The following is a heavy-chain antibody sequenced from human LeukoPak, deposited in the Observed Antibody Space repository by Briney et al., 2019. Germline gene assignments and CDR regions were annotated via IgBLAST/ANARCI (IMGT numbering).Heavy chain of an antibody. CDR1: GGSINNYY. D-gene: IGHD6-6*01. CDR2: IYYSGAT. Sequence: SETLSLTCTVSGGSINNYYWNWMRQPPGKGLEWIGFIYYSGATKYNPSLKSRVTISADTSKNQFSLKLSSVTAADTAVYYCARQADDSSSSLVYFDYWGQGTLVTVSS. J-gene: IGHJ4*02. CDR3: ARQADDSSSSLVYFDY. V-gene: IGHV4-59*08.